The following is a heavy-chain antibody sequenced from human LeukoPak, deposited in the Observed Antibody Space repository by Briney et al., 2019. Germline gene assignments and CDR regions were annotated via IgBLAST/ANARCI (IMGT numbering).Heavy chain of an antibody. J-gene: IGHJ4*02. CDR1: GFTLSNYV. Sequence: GGSLRLSCAASGFTLSNYVVSWVRQAPRKGLEWVSTVGGRSSGTYYADSVKGRFTISRDNSENTFYLQMNSLRVEDTAVYYCATHMTTVTTPFDYWGQGTLVTVSS. D-gene: IGHD4-17*01. CDR2: VGGRSSGT. V-gene: IGHV3-23*01. CDR3: ATHMTTVTTPFDY.